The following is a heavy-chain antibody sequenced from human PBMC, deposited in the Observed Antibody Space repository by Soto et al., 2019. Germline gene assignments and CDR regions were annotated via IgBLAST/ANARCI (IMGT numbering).Heavy chain of an antibody. Sequence: QVQLVQSGAEVKKPGASVKVSCKASGYTFTSYDINWVRQATGQGLEWMGYMNPNSGNTVYAQQFQVRVTMTWDTSITTAYMELSSLRSEATAVYYCAREGMDVWGQGTTVTVSS. CDR3: AREGMDV. CDR2: MNPNSGNT. CDR1: GYTFTSYD. V-gene: IGHV1-8*01. J-gene: IGHJ6*02.